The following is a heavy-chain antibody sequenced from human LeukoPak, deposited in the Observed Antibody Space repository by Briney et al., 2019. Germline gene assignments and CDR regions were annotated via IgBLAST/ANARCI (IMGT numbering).Heavy chain of an antibody. J-gene: IGHJ4*02. Sequence: SETLSLTCTVSGGSMSSYYWSWIRQPPGKGLEWSGYIYYSGSTKYNPSLKSRVTISVDTSKNQFSLKLSSVTAADTAVYYCARGARAGYNLEPFDYWGQGTLVTVSS. CDR1: GGSMSSYY. CDR2: IYYSGST. D-gene: IGHD5-24*01. CDR3: ARGARAGYNLEPFDY. V-gene: IGHV4-59*08.